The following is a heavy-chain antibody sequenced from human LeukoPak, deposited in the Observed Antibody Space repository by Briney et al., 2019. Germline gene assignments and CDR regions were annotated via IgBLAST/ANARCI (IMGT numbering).Heavy chain of an antibody. CDR2: IIPIFGTA. V-gene: IGHV1-69*06. CDR3: ARDGPGYSSGWAASYFDY. Sequence: ASVKVSCKASGYTFTSYGISWVRQAPGQGLEWMGGIIPIFGTANYAQKFQGRVTITADKSTSTAYMELSSLRSEDTAVYYCARDGPGYSSGWAASYFDYWGQGTLVTVSS. J-gene: IGHJ4*02. D-gene: IGHD6-19*01. CDR1: GYTFTSYG.